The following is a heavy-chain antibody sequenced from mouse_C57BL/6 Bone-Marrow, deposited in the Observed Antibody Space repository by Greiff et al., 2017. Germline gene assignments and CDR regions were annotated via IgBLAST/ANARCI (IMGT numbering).Heavy chain of an antibody. D-gene: IGHD4-1*01. CDR2: INPYNGGT. Sequence: EVQLQESGPVLVKPGASVKMSCKASGYTFTDYYMNWVKQSHGKSLEWIGVINPYNGGTSYNQKFKGKATLTVDKSSSTAYMELNSLTSEDSAVYYCARNVWDEGVDYWGQGTTLTVSS. V-gene: IGHV1-19*01. J-gene: IGHJ2*01. CDR3: ARNVWDEGVDY. CDR1: GYTFTDYY.